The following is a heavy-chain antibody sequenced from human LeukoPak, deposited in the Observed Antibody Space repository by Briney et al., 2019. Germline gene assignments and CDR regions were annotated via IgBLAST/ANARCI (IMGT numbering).Heavy chain of an antibody. J-gene: IGHJ4*02. CDR3: TRDQTPYY. V-gene: IGHV3-49*03. Sequence: GGSLRLSCTTSGFTFGDYAVSWFRQAPGKGLEWVGFIRSNAYGGTTDYAASVKGRFTISRDDSKGVAYLQMNSLKTEDTAVYYCTRDQTPYYWGQGTLVTVSS. CDR2: IRSNAYGGTT. CDR1: GFTFGDYA.